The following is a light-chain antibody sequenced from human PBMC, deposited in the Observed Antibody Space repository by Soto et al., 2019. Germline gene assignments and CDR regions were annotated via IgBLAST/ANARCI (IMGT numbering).Light chain of an antibody. J-gene: IGLJ3*02. CDR1: SGHSSYA. CDR2: LNSDGSH. Sequence: QLVLTQSPSASASLGASVKLTCTLSSGHSSYAIAWHQQQPEKGPRYLMKLNSDGSHSKGDGIPDRFSGSSSGAVRYLTISSRQSEDEADYYCQTWGTAIHVFGGGTKLTVL. V-gene: IGLV4-69*01. CDR3: QTWGTAIHV.